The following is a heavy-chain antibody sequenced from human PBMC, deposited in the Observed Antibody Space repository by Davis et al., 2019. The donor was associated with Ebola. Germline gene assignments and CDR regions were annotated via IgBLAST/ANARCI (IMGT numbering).Heavy chain of an antibody. CDR3: ARDHTGWELSGADL. Sequence: PSETLSLTCTVSGVSISSGSYDWCWIRQPPGKGLGWIGSIYYIGSTYYNPPLKSRVTISVDTSKNQFSLKLSSVTAADTAVYYCARDHTGWELSGADLWGRGTLVTVSS. J-gene: IGHJ2*01. CDR2: IYYIGST. D-gene: IGHD1-26*01. V-gene: IGHV4-39*07. CDR1: GVSISSGSYD.